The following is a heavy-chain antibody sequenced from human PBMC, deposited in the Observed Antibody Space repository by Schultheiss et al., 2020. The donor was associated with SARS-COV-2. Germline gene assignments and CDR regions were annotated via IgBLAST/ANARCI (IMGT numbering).Heavy chain of an antibody. J-gene: IGHJ1*01. CDR2: MHYSGST. V-gene: IGHV4-59*01. D-gene: IGHD4-17*01. Sequence: SETLSLTCAVYGGSFSGYYWSWIRQPPGKRMEWIGSMHYSGSTNYNPSLKSRVTISVDTSRNQFSLKLSSVTAADTAVYYCASVYGDYFAEYFQHWGQGTLVTVSS. CDR1: GGSFSGYY. CDR3: ASVYGDYFAEYFQH.